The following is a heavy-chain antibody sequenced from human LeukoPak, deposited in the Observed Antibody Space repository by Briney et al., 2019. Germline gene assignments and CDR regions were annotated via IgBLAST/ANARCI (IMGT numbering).Heavy chain of an antibody. CDR3: AGCKGSGGSCYSSSTDFDY. D-gene: IGHD2-15*01. Sequence: ASVKVSCKASGYTFTGYYMHWVRQAPGQGLEWMGWINPNSGGTNYAQKFQGRVTMTRDTSISTAYMELSRLRSDDTAVYYCAGCKGSGGSCYSSSTDFDYWGQGTLVTVSS. J-gene: IGHJ4*02. CDR1: GYTFTGYY. CDR2: INPNSGGT. V-gene: IGHV1-2*02.